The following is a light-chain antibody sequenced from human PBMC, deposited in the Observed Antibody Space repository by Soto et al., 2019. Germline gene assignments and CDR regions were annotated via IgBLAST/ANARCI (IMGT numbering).Light chain of an antibody. V-gene: IGKV3-15*01. CDR2: GAS. Sequence: VLAPCPGTLYLSAGGTATLSCRASQIIKTFYFGWYQQKPGQAPRLLIYGASTRATGIPARFSGSGSGTEFTLTISSLQSEDFAVYYCQQYNNWPRTFGQGTKVDIK. J-gene: IGKJ1*01. CDR1: QIIKTFY. CDR3: QQYNNWPRT.